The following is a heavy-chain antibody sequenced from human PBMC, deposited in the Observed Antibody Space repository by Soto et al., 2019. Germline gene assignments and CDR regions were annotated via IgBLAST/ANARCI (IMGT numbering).Heavy chain of an antibody. Sequence: QVQLVQSGAEEKKPGASVKVSCKASGYTFTSYAMHWVRQAPGQRLEWMVWINAGNGNTKYSQKFQSRATITRDTSASTAYMELSSMRSEDTAVYYSARDEGSSGWFFDYWGQGTLVNVSS. D-gene: IGHD6-19*01. CDR3: ARDEGSSGWFFDY. J-gene: IGHJ4*02. V-gene: IGHV1-3*05. CDR1: GYTFTSYA. CDR2: INAGNGNT.